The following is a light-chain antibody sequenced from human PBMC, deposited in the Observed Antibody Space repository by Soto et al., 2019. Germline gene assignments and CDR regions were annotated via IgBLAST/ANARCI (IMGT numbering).Light chain of an antibody. CDR1: QGITNNY. CDR3: HQYLDSPNT. CDR2: GAS. J-gene: IGKJ2*01. Sequence: EIVLTQSPDTLSLSPGERATFSCRATQGITNNYVAWYQQKPGQAPRLLIYGASRRATGIPDRISGSGSGTDFTLSITGLEPEDFAVYYCHQYLDSPNTFGQGTKLEIK. V-gene: IGKV3-20*01.